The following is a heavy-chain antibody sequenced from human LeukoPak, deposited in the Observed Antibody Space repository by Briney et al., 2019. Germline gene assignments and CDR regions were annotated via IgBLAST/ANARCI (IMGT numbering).Heavy chain of an antibody. CDR1: GFTFSSYS. J-gene: IGHJ4*02. D-gene: IGHD6-19*01. CDR3: ARDLIAVAGNFDY. V-gene: IGHV3-48*01. CDR2: ISSSSTI. Sequence: PGGSLRLSCAASGFTFSSYSMSWVRQAPGKGLEWVSYISSSSTIYYADSVKGRFTISRDNAKNSLYLQMNSLRAEDTAVYYCARDLIAVAGNFDYWGQGTLVTVSS.